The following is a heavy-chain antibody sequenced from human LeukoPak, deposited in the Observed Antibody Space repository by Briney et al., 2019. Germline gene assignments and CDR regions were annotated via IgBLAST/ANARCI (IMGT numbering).Heavy chain of an antibody. CDR2: ISSGGGT. D-gene: IGHD2/OR15-2a*01. CDR1: GFNVSNTY. J-gene: IGHJ4*02. Sequence: GGSLRLSCAASGFNVSNTYMSWVRQAPGEGLESVSLISSGGGTYYADSVKGRFTISRDNSKNALYLQMNSLRGEDTAVYYCARGGLLSGGSPSPPFDGWGQGTLVTVSS. CDR3: ARGGLLSGGSPSPPFDG. V-gene: IGHV3-53*01.